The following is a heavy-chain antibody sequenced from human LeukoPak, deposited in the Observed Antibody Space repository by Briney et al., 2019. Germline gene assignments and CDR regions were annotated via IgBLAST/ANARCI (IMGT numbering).Heavy chain of an antibody. J-gene: IGHJ4*02. CDR3: ARDRSSGSNYGDY. CDR2: ISAYNGAT. CDR1: AYTFTSHG. Sequence: ASVKVSCKASAYTFTSHGITWVRQAPGQGLERMGWISAYNGATNYAQRLQGRVTMTTDTSTNTAYMDLRSLRSDDTAVYYCARDRSSGSNYGDYWGQGTLVTVSS. D-gene: IGHD1-26*01. V-gene: IGHV1-18*01.